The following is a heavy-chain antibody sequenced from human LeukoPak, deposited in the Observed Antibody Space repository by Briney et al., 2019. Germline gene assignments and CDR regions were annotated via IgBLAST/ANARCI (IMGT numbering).Heavy chain of an antibody. CDR1: GYTFTSYN. CDR3: ARGHGEGSSGYGKADY. Sequence: ASVKVSCNASGYTFTSYNINWVRQATGQGLEWMGWMNPNSHNTGYAQKFQGRLTMTRNTSISTVYMELSSLRSEDTAVYYCARGHGEGSSGYGKADYWGQGTLVTVSS. D-gene: IGHD6-25*01. CDR2: MNPNSHNT. V-gene: IGHV1-8*01. J-gene: IGHJ4*02.